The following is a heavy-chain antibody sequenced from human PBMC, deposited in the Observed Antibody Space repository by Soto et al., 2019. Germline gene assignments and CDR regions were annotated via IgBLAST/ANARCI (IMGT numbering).Heavy chain of an antibody. J-gene: IGHJ4*02. Sequence: QVQLQESGPGLVKPSGTLSLTCAVSGDSISSSNWWSWVRQAPGKGLEWFGEIYHSGATTYNPSLKSRATISVDPSNNHFSLKLTSVTAADTAVYFCARDLGTGTDYWGQGTLVTVAS. CDR2: IYHSGAT. CDR3: ARDLGTGTDY. V-gene: IGHV4-4*02. CDR1: GDSISSSNW. D-gene: IGHD1-1*01.